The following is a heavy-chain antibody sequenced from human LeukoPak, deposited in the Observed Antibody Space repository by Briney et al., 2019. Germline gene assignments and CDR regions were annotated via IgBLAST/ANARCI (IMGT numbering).Heavy chain of an antibody. CDR2: ISSYNGNT. CDR3: ARYGSRRDFDY. J-gene: IGHJ4*02. CDR1: AYTFTSYG. Sequence: GASVKLSCTASAYTFTSYGFSWVRQAPGQGLEWMGWISSYNGNTNYAQKVQGRVTMTTDTSTSTAYMELRSLRSDDTAVYYCARYGSRRDFDYWGQGTLVTVSS. V-gene: IGHV1-18*01. D-gene: IGHD4-17*01.